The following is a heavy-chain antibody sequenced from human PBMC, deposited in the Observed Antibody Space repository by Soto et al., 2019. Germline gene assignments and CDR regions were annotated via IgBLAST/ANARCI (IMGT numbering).Heavy chain of an antibody. CDR1: GFTFSNAW. CDR3: ASSGYSYGPFDY. V-gene: IGHV3-15*07. CDR2: IKSKTDGGTT. Sequence: GGSLRLSCAASGFTFSNAWINWVRQAPGKGLEWVGRIKSKTDGGTTDFAASVKGRFAISRDNAKNTLYLQMNGLRAEDTAVYYCASSGYSYGPFDYWGQGTLVTVSS. D-gene: IGHD5-18*01. J-gene: IGHJ4*02.